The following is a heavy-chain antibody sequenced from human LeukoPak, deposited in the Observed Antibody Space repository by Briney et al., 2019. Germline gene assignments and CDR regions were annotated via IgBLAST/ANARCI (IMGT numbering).Heavy chain of an antibody. CDR3: ASQRTAGSLALYFDY. CDR1: GYSFTSYW. Sequence: AGESLRISCKGSGYSFTSYWISWVRQAPGQGLEWMGGVIPNFGTANYAQKFQGRVTITADESASTVYMELSSLRSEDTAVYYCASQRTAGSLALYFDYWGQGTLVTVSS. J-gene: IGHJ4*02. D-gene: IGHD6-13*01. V-gene: IGHV1-69*01. CDR2: VIPNFGTA.